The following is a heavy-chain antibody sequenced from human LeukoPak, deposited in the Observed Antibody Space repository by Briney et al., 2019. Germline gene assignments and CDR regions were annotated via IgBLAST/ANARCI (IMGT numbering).Heavy chain of an antibody. J-gene: IGHJ4*02. CDR3: AKGPVSGSAFSHY. CDR2: IRYDGSNK. CDR1: GFTFSSYG. V-gene: IGHV3-30*02. D-gene: IGHD1-26*01. Sequence: GGSRSLAWAASGFTFSSYGMHWDRQAPGKGLEWVAFIRYDGSNKYYADSVKGRFTTSRDNSKNTLYLQMNSLRAEDTAVYYCAKGPVSGSAFSHYWGRRTLVTVSS.